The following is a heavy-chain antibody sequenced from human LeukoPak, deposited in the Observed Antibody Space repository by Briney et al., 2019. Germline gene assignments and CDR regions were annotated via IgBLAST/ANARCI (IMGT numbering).Heavy chain of an antibody. V-gene: IGHV7-4-1*02. Sequence: ASVKVSCKASGYTFTIYAMNWVRQAPGQGLEWMGWINTNTGNPTYAQGFTGRFVFSLDTSVSTAYLQISSLKVEDTAVYYRTRDPSRFDPWGQGTLVTVSS. J-gene: IGHJ5*02. CDR1: GYTFTIYA. CDR2: INTNTGNP. CDR3: TRDPSRFDP.